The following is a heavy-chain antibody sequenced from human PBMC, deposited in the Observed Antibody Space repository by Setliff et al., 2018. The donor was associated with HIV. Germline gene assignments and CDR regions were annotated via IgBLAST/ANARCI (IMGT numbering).Heavy chain of an antibody. CDR2: IYYSGGT. CDR1: SGPISNGGFY. Sequence: SETLSLTCTVSSGPISNGGFYWSWIRHHPGKGLEWIGYIYYSGGTYYSPSLKSRVSMSIDTFKNQFSLNLTSVTAADTAVYYCARGIYRPWGGYSAFATDAFETLGQGTLVTVSS. J-gene: IGHJ3*02. CDR3: ARGIYRPWGGYSAFATDAFET. D-gene: IGHD5-12*01. V-gene: IGHV4-31*03.